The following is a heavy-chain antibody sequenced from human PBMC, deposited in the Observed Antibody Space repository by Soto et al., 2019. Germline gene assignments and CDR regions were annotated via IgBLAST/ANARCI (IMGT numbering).Heavy chain of an antibody. D-gene: IGHD6-19*01. V-gene: IGHV3-21*01. J-gene: IGHJ4*02. CDR1: GFTFSSYS. CDR2: ISSSSSYI. CDR3: ARSGIAVAGLLSY. Sequence: EVQLVESGGGLVKPGGSLRLSCAASGFTFSSYSMNWVRQAPGKGLEWVSSISSSSSYIYYADSVKGRFTISRDNAKNSLYLQMNSLRAEDTAVYYCARSGIAVAGLLSYWGQGTLVTVSS.